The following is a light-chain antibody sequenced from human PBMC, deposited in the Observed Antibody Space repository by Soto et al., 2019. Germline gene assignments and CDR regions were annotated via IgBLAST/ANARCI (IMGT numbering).Light chain of an antibody. V-gene: IGLV2-14*01. CDR3: CSYTSLSSVV. CDR2: GVS. J-gene: IGLJ2*01. Sequence: QSALTHPASVSGYPGQSITISCTGTSSDVGGYNHVSWYQHPPGRAPKLILFGVSDRPSGVSHRFSGSKSGNTASLTISGLQAEDEADYYCCSYTSLSSVVFGGGTQLTVL. CDR1: SSDVGGYNH.